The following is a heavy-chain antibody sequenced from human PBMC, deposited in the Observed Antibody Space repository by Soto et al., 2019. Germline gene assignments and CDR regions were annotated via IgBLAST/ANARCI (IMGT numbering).Heavy chain of an antibody. D-gene: IGHD2-15*01. Sequence: QVHLVQSGAEVKKPGASVKVSCKASGYTFTTYGISWVRQAPGQGLEWMGWISTYNGNTNYEQKLQGRVTMTTDTFTSTAHRELRSRTSDDTAANYCARRSAYGNGGTCYHFDYWGQGTLVTVSS. J-gene: IGHJ4*02. CDR2: ISTYNGNT. CDR3: ARRSAYGNGGTCYHFDY. V-gene: IGHV1-18*04. CDR1: GYTFTTYG.